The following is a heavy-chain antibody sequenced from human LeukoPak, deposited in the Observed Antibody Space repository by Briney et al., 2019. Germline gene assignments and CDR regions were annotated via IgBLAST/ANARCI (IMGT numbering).Heavy chain of an antibody. CDR2: IYYSGST. J-gene: IGHJ4*02. CDR3: ARTTYGSGSYYNPHYFDY. V-gene: IGHV4-30-4*07. Sequence: SETLSLTCAVSGGSISSGGYSWSWIRQPPGKGLEWIGYIYYSGSTYYNPSLKSRVTISVDTSKNQFSLKLSSVTAADTAVYYCARTTYGSGSYYNPHYFDYWGQGTLVTVSS. D-gene: IGHD3-10*01. CDR1: GGSISSGGYS.